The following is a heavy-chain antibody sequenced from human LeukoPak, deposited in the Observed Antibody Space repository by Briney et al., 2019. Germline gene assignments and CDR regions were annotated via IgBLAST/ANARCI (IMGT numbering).Heavy chain of an antibody. J-gene: IGHJ4*02. CDR2: IYYSGST. Sequence: SETLSLTCTVSGGSISTNYWSWIRQPPGKGLEWIGYIYYSGSTNYNPSLKSRVTISADTSKNQFSLKLTSVTAADTAVYYCARDRGYYDSSPLYYFDYWGQGTLVTVSS. D-gene: IGHD3-22*01. CDR1: GGSISTNY. V-gene: IGHV4-59*01. CDR3: ARDRGYYDSSPLYYFDY.